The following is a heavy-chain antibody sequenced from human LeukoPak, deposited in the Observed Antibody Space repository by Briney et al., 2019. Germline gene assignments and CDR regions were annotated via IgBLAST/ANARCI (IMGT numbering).Heavy chain of an antibody. V-gene: IGHV4-39*07. D-gene: IGHD6-13*01. CDR3: ARAGYSSSWYAQFPFSFDY. Sequence: SETLSLTCTVSGGSISISTYYWGWVRQPPGKGLEWIGSIYSSGTTYYNPSLKSQFTISLDTSRNQFSLKLSSVTAADTAVYYCARAGYSSSWYAQFPFSFDYWGQGTLVTVSS. CDR2: IYSSGTT. CDR1: GGSISISTYY. J-gene: IGHJ4*02.